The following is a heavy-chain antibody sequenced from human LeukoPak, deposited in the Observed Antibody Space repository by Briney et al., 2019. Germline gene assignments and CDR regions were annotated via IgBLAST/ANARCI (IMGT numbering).Heavy chain of an antibody. CDR1: GGSFSGYY. J-gene: IGHJ4*02. V-gene: IGHV4-34*01. Sequence: PSETLSLTCAVYGGSFSGYYWSWIRQPPGKGLEWIGEINHSGSTNYNPSLKSRVTISVDTSKNQFSLKLSSVTAADTAVYYCARVRTGGGGLDYWGQEPLVTVSS. CDR2: INHSGST. D-gene: IGHD2-15*01. CDR3: ARVRTGGGGLDY.